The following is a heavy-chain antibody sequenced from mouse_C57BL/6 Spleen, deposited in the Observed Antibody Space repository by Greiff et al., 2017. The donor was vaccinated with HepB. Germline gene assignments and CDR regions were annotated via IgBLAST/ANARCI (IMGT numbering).Heavy chain of an antibody. V-gene: IGHV2-2*01. CDR1: GFSLTSYG. D-gene: IGHD2-3*01. J-gene: IGHJ3*01. CDR2: IWSGGST. CDR3: ARRVYDGYYGFAY. Sequence: VMLVESGPGLVQPSQSLSITCTVSGFSLTSYGVHWVRQSPGKGLEWLGVIWSGGSTDYNAAFISRLSISKDNSKSQVFFKMNSLQADDTAIYYCARRVYDGYYGFAYWGQGTLVTVSA.